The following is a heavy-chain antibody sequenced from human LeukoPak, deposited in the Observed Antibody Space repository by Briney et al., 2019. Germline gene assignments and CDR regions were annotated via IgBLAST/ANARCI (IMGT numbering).Heavy chain of an antibody. D-gene: IGHD1-14*01. CDR2: INPNNGDT. CDR1: GYTLTTYE. V-gene: IGHV1-8*01. J-gene: IGHJ4*02. CDR3: ARGHGIANY. Sequence: EASVKVSCKASGYTLTTYEINWVRQASGQGLEWMGWINPNNGDTGYAQKFQGRVTMTSGTSISTAYMELSSLTSEDTAVYYCARGHGIANYWGQGTLVTVSS.